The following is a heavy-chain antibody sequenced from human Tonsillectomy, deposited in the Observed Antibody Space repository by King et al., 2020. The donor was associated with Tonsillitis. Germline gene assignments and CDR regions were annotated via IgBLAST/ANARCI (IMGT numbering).Heavy chain of an antibody. V-gene: IGHV3-48*01. CDR1: GFTFSSYS. D-gene: IGHD6-13*01. Sequence: VQLVESGGGLVQPGGSLRLSCAASGFTFSSYSMNWVRQAPGKGLEWVSYISSSSSTIYYADSVKGRFTISRDNAKNSLYLQMNSLRAEDTAVYYCARGIARRFDPWGQGTLVTVSS. CDR3: ARGIARRFDP. J-gene: IGHJ5*02. CDR2: ISSSSSTI.